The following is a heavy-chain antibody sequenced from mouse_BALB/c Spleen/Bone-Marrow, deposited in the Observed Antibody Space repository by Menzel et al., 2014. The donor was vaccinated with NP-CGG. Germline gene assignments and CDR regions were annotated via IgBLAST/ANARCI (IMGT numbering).Heavy chain of an antibody. V-gene: IGHV1-9*01. J-gene: IGHJ1*01. CDR1: GYTFSSYW. Sequence: VKLMESGAELMKPGASVKISCKATGYTFSSYWIEWVKQRPGHGLEWIGEILPGSGSTNYNEKFKGKATFTADTSSNTAYMQLSGLTAESSVVYCWAGGGGRGGYWYFDVWGAGTTVTVSS. CDR3: AGGGGRGGYWYFDV. CDR2: ILPGSGST.